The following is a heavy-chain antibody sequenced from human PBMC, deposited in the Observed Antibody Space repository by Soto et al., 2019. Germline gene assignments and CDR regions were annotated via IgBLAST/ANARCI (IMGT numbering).Heavy chain of an antibody. Sequence: PSETLSLTCTVSGGSISSGGYYWSWIRQHPGKGLEWIGYIYYSGSTYYNPSLKSRVTISVDTSKNQFSLKLSSVTAADTAVYYCARGSQYYDILTGYYDYWGQGTLVTVSS. V-gene: IGHV4-31*03. D-gene: IGHD3-9*01. J-gene: IGHJ4*02. CDR3: ARGSQYYDILTGYYDY. CDR2: IYYSGST. CDR1: GGSISSGGYY.